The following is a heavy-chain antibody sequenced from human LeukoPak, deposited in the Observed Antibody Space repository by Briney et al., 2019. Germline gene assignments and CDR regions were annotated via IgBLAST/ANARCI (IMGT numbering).Heavy chain of an antibody. Sequence: SVKVSCKASGFTFTRSAMQWVRQARGQRLEWIGWIVVGSGNTNYAQTFKERVTITRDMSTSTAYMELSSLRSEDTAVYYCAAADYYDSSGYYPYAFHIWGQGTMVTVSS. J-gene: IGHJ3*02. CDR3: AAADYYDSSGYYPYAFHI. D-gene: IGHD3-22*01. CDR2: IVVGSGNT. V-gene: IGHV1-58*02. CDR1: GFTFTRSA.